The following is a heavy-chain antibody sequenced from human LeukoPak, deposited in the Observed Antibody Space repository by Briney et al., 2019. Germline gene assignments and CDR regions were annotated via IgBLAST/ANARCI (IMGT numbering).Heavy chain of an antibody. Sequence: EASETLSLTCTVSGCSISSGDYYWSWIGQPPGKGLEWIGYIYYSGSTYYNPSLKSRVTISVDTSKNQFSLKLSSVTAADTAVYYCARAELKWKRLSFDIWGQGTMVTVSS. J-gene: IGHJ3*02. CDR1: GCSISSGDYY. V-gene: IGHV4-30-4*08. CDR2: IYYSGST. D-gene: IGHD1-26*01. CDR3: ARAELKWKRLSFDI.